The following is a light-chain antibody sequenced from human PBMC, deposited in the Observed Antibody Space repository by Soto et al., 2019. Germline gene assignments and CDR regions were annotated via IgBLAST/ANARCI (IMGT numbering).Light chain of an antibody. CDR2: DVS. Sequence: HSVLPQPASLSGSPGQSITISCTGTSSDVGGYNYVSWYQHHPGKAPKLIIYDVSNRPSGVSIRFSGSKSDNTASLTISGLQPEDEADYHCSSYTTSNTRQIVFGTGTKVTVL. CDR1: SSDVGGYNY. V-gene: IGLV2-14*03. J-gene: IGLJ1*01. CDR3: SSYTTSNTRQIV.